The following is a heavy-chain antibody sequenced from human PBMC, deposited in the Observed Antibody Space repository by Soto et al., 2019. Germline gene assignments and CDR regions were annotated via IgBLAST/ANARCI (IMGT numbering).Heavy chain of an antibody. CDR3: ASGGAGSGPFTWELTDP. Sequence: QMQLVQSGAEVKKTGATVTVSCKALGNTFTYRYLHWVRQAPGQALEWMGWITPFSGDVHYAQKCQERVTITRDTSINTAYMRMSSLGSEDTAMYYCASGGAGSGPFTWELTDPWGQETLVNVS. D-gene: IGHD1-26*01. J-gene: IGHJ5*02. CDR1: GNTFTYRY. CDR2: ITPFSGDV. V-gene: IGHV1-45*02.